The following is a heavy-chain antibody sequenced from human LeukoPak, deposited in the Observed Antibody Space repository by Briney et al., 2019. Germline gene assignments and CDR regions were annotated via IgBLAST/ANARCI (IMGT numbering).Heavy chain of an antibody. D-gene: IGHD2-2*01. CDR3: ARDYPPGIVVDSYYFDY. J-gene: IGHJ4*02. CDR1: GGSISSSSYY. CDR2: IYYSGST. V-gene: IGHV4-39*07. Sequence: SETLSLTCTVSGGSISSSSYYWGWIRQPPGKGLEWIGSIYYSGSTYYNPSLKSRVTISVDTSKNQFSLKLSSVTAADTAVYYCARDYPPGIVVDSYYFDYWGQGTLVTVSS.